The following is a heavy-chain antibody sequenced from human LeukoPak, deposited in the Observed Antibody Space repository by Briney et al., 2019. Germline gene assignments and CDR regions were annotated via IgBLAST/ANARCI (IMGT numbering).Heavy chain of an antibody. D-gene: IGHD3-10*01. CDR1: GGSISSYY. CDR3: ARHKRFTEGGSGAFDY. J-gene: IGHJ4*02. V-gene: IGHV4-59*08. CDR2: IYYSGST. Sequence: SETLSLTCTVSGGSISSYYWSWIRQPPGKGLEWIGYIYYSGSTNYSPSLKSRVTISADTSQNQFSLKLTSVTAADTAVYYCARHKRFTEGGSGAFDYWGQGARVTVSS.